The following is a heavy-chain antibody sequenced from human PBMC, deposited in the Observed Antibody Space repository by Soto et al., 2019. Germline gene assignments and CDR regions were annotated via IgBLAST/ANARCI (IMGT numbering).Heavy chain of an antibody. J-gene: IGHJ3*02. CDR2: ISYDGSNK. CDR3: ARPLRQQYIRDACDI. V-gene: IGHV3-30-3*01. D-gene: IGHD6-13*01. CDR1: GFTFSSYA. Sequence: QVQLVESGGGVVQPGRSLRLSCAASGFTFSSYAMHWVRQAPGKGLEWVAVISYDGSNKYYADSVKGRFTISRDNSKNTLYLQMNSLRAEDTAVYYCARPLRQQYIRDACDIWGQGTMVTVSS.